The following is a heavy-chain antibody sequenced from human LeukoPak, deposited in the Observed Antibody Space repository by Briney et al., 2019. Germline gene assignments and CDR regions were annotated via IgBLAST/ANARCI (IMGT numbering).Heavy chain of an antibody. CDR1: GYNFTSYW. CDR2: IYPGDSDT. Sequence: KPGASLQISCQGSGYNFTSYWIGWVRQLPGKGLEWMGIIYPGDSDTRYSPSFQGQVTISADKSISTAYLQWSSLKASDTAMYYCARHDTRGSYFDYWGQGTLVTVSS. V-gene: IGHV5-51*01. J-gene: IGHJ4*02. CDR3: ARHDTRGSYFDY. D-gene: IGHD1-26*01.